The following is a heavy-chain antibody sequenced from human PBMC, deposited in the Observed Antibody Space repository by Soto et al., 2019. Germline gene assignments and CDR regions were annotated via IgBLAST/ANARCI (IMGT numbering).Heavy chain of an antibody. CDR2: IYYSGST. J-gene: IGHJ6*02. CDR1: GGSVSSGSYY. D-gene: IGHD3-10*01. V-gene: IGHV4-61*01. CDR3: ARDRRVDYSGSGRFAYYEYYGMYV. Sequence: SETLSLTCTVSGGSVSSGSYYWSWILQPPEKGLEWIGYIYYSGSTNYNPSFKSRVTISVDTSKNQFSLKLRSVTAADTAVYYCARDRRVDYSGSGRFAYYEYYGMYVWGQGTTVTVS.